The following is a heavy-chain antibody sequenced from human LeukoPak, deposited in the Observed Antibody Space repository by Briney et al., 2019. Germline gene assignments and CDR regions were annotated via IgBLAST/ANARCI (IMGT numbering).Heavy chain of an antibody. CDR2: IYYSGST. CDR1: GGSISSSSYY. D-gene: IGHD5-24*01. CDR3: ARLDGYAYFDY. V-gene: IGHV4-39*07. Sequence: PSETLSLTCTVSGGSISSSSYYWGWIRQPPGKGLEWIGSIYYSGSTYYNPSLKSRVTISVDTSKNQFSLKLSSVTAADTAVYYCARLDGYAYFDYWGQGTLVTVSS. J-gene: IGHJ4*02.